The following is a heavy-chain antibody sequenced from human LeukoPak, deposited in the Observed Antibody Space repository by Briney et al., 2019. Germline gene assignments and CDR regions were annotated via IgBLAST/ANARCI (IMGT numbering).Heavy chain of an antibody. CDR3: ARRYPSVRGVNLRPQEVRKYYFDY. D-gene: IGHD3-10*01. CDR1: GFTFMTYW. V-gene: IGHV4-34*01. CDR2: ISHSGST. Sequence: PGGSLRLSCAASGFTFMTYWMSWVRQPPGKGLEWIGDISHSGSTNYNPSLKSRVTMSVDTSRKHFSLKLSSVTAADTAVYYCARRYPSVRGVNLRPQEVRKYYFDYWGQGNLVTVSS. J-gene: IGHJ4*02.